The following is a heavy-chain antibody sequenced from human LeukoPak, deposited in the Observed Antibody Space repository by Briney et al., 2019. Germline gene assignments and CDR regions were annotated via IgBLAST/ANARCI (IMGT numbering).Heavy chain of an antibody. J-gene: IGHJ4*02. D-gene: IGHD3-22*01. V-gene: IGHV1-18*01. CDR1: GYTFTSYD. CDR2: MNPNSGNT. CDR3: ARVSSTITYYYDSSGYLDY. Sequence: ASVKVSCKASGYTFTSYDINWVRQATGQGLEWMGWMNPNSGNTNYAQKLQGRVTMTTDTSTSTAYMELRSLRSDDTAVYYCARVSSTITYYYDSSGYLDYWGQGTLVTVSS.